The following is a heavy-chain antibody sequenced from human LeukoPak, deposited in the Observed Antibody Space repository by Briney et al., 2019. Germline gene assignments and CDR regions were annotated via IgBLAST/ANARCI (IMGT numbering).Heavy chain of an antibody. J-gene: IGHJ4*02. CDR2: IIESGAT. CDR3: ARGLASGYPPIPFDY. V-gene: IGHV4-34*12. CDR1: GESFSGYY. Sequence: SGTLSLTCAVYGESFSGYYWTWIRQPPGKGLQWIGEIIESGATKYMSSLKSRVTISIDTSKSQFSLNLTSVTAADTAVYYCARGLASGYPPIPFDYWGQGTPVTVSS. D-gene: IGHD3-3*01.